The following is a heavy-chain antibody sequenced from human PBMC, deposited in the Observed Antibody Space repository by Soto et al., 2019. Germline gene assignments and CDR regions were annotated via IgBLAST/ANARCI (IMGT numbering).Heavy chain of an antibody. V-gene: IGHV1-69*01. Sequence: VQLVQSGAEVKKPGSSVKVSCKASGGTFSSYAISWVRQAPGQGLEWMGGIIPIFGTANYAQKFQGRVTITADESTSTAYMELSCLRSVDTAVYYCASSERIQQYYYYGMDVWVQGTTVTVSS. D-gene: IGHD5-18*01. J-gene: IGHJ6*02. CDR2: IIPIFGTA. CDR1: GGTFSSYA. CDR3: ASSERIQQYYYYGMDV.